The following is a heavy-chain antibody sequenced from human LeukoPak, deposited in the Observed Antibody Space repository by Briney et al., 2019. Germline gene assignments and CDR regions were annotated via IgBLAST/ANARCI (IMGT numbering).Heavy chain of an antibody. J-gene: IGHJ4*02. D-gene: IGHD3-10*01. CDR3: ARERPYGSGSYPLYYFDY. V-gene: IGHV3-20*04. CDR2: INWNGGST. Sequence: GGSLGLSCAASGFTFDDYGMSWVRQAPGKGLEWVSGINWNGGSTGYADSVKGRFTISRDNAKNSLYLQMNSLRAEDTALYYCARERPYGSGSYPLYYFDYWGQGTLVTVSS. CDR1: GFTFDDYG.